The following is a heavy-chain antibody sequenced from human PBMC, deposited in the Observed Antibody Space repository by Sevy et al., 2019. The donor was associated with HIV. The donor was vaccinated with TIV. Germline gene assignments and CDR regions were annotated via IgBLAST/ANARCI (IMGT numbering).Heavy chain of an antibody. CDR3: ARRVGATKADWFDP. D-gene: IGHD1-26*01. V-gene: IGHV4-34*01. CDR1: GGSFSGYY. Sequence: SETLSLTCAVYGGSFSGYYWSWIRQPPGKGLERIGEINHSGSTKYNPSLKSRVTISVDTSKNQFSLKLSSVTAADTAVYYCARRVGATKADWFDPWGQGTLVTVSS. CDR2: INHSGST. J-gene: IGHJ5*02.